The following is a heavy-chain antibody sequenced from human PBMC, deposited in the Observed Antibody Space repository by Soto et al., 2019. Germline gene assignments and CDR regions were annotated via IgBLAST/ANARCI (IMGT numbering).Heavy chain of an antibody. D-gene: IGHD1-26*01. CDR1: GFTFSSYA. CDR3: ARERGSLRPFDY. CDR2: ISYDGSNK. V-gene: IGHV3-30-3*01. J-gene: IGHJ4*02. Sequence: QVQLVESGGGVVQPGRSLRLSCAASGFTFSSYAMHWVRQAPGKVLEWVAVISYDGSNKYYSETVNGRFTISRDNSKNTLYLQMNSLRAEDTAVYYCARERGSLRPFDYWGQGTLVTVSS.